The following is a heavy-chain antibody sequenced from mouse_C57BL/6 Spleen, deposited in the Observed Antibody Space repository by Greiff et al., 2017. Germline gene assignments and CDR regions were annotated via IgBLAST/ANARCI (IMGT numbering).Heavy chain of an antibody. J-gene: IGHJ2*01. CDR3: ARGILYYGSTDY. CDR1: GYTFTSYW. D-gene: IGHD1-1*01. CDR2: INPSNGGT. V-gene: IGHV1-53*01. Sequence: QVHVKQPGTELVKPGASVKLSCKASGYTFTSYWMHWVKQRPGQGLEWIGNINPSNGGTNYNEKFKSKATLTVDKSSSTAYMQLSSLTSEDSAVYYCARGILYYGSTDYWGQGTTLTVSS.